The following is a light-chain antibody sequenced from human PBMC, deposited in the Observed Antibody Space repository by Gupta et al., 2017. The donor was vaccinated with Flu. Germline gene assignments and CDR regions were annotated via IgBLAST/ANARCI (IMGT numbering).Light chain of an antibody. CDR2: KAS. CDR1: QSSDSW. J-gene: IGKJ1*01. Sequence: IQITHCPSTLSVGDRVTITCRASQSSDSWLAWYQQKPGNAPKLLIYKASKVESGVPLRFSGSGSGTEFTLTISSLQPDDFANYYCQQERSSPRTFGQGTTVEIK. V-gene: IGKV1-5*03. CDR3: QQERSSPRT.